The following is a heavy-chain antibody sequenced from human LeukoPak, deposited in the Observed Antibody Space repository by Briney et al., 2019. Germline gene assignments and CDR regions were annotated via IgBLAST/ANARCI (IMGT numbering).Heavy chain of an antibody. Sequence: GGSLRLSCAASGFSFSNYGMHWVRQAPGKGLEWVAFIHFEGIEEHYADSVKGRFTISRDNSKNTHYLQMNSLKTEDTAVYYCTTENAEGHGDYAFDYWGQGTLVTVSS. CDR2: IHFEGIEE. V-gene: IGHV3-30*02. D-gene: IGHD4-17*01. CDR1: GFSFSNYG. J-gene: IGHJ4*02. CDR3: TTENAEGHGDYAFDY.